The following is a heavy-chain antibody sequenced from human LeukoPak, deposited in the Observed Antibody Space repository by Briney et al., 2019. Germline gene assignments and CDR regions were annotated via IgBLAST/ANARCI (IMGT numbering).Heavy chain of an antibody. V-gene: IGHV3-73*01. CDR2: IRSKANSYAT. J-gene: IGHJ3*02. CDR3: NGYGGNSDAFDI. CDR1: GFTFSGSA. Sequence: PGGSLRLSCAASGFTFSGSAMHWVRQASGKGLEWVGRIRSKANSYATAYAASVKGRFTISRDDSKNTAYLQMNSLKTEDTAVYYCNGYGGNSDAFDIWGQGTMVTVSS. D-gene: IGHD4-23*01.